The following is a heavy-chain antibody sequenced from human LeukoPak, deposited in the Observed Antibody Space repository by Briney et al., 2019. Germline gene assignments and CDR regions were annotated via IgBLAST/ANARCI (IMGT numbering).Heavy chain of an antibody. V-gene: IGHV4-34*01. CDR3: ARDDSR. Sequence: SETLSLTCAVYGGSFSGYYWSWIRQPPGKGLEWIGEINHSGSTNYNPSLKSRVTISVDTSKNQFSLKLSSVTAADTAVYYCARDDSRWGQGTLVTVSS. J-gene: IGHJ4*02. D-gene: IGHD3-16*01. CDR2: INHSGST. CDR1: GGSFSGYY.